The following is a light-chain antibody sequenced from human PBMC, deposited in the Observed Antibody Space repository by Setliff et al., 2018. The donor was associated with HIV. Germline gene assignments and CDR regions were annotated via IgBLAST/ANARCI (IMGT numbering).Light chain of an antibody. CDR1: RSNIGWNI. CDR3: ATWDDSLNGYV. CDR2: GND. Sequence: QSVLTQPPSASGTPGQRVTIPCSGSRSNIGWNIVNWYQQLPGTAPTLLIYGNDQRPSGVTDRFSGSKSGTSASLAISGLQADDEADYYCATWDDSLNGYVFGTGTKVTVL. V-gene: IGLV1-44*01. J-gene: IGLJ1*01.